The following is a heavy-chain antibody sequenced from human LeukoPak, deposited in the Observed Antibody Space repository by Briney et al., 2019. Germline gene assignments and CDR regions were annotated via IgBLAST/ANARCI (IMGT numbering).Heavy chain of an antibody. CDR1: GYTFTSYD. J-gene: IGHJ6*02. Sequence: ASVKVSCRASGYTFTSYDINWVRQATGQGLEWMGWMNPNSGNTGYAQKFQGRVTMTRNTSISTAYMELSSLRSEDTAVYYCARDGGSGWYYYYGMAVWGQGTTVTVSS. CDR3: ARDGGSGWYYYYGMAV. CDR2: MNPNSGNT. D-gene: IGHD6-19*01. V-gene: IGHV1-8*01.